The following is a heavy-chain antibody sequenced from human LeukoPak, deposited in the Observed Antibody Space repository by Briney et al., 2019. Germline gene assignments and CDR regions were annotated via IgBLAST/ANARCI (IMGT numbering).Heavy chain of an antibody. D-gene: IGHD6-19*01. CDR1: GFTFSDYE. V-gene: IGHV3-64*01. Sequence: GGSLRLSCAASGFTFSDYEMNWVRQAPGKGLEYVSAISSNGGSTYYANSVKGRFTISRDNSKNTLYLQMGSLRAEDMAVYYCARGSKQWLVLSNFDYWGQGTLVTVSS. J-gene: IGHJ4*02. CDR2: ISSNGGST. CDR3: ARGSKQWLVLSNFDY.